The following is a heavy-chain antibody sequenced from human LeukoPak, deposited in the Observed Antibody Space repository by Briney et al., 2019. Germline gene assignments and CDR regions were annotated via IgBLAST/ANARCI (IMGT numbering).Heavy chain of an antibody. V-gene: IGHV4-59*01. D-gene: IGHD6-19*01. Sequence: SETLSLTCTVSGGSISSYYWSWIRQPPGKGLEWIGYIYYSGSTNYNPSLKSRVTISVDTSKNQFSLKLSSVTAADTAVYYCARVVSSSGWYAIISGGWFDPWGQGTLVTVSS. J-gene: IGHJ5*02. CDR2: IYYSGST. CDR3: ARVVSSSGWYAIISGGWFDP. CDR1: GGSISSYY.